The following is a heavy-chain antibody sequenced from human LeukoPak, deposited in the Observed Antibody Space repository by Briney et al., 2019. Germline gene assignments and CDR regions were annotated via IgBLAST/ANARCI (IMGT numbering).Heavy chain of an antibody. Sequence: GASAKVSCKASGGTFSSYAISWVRQAPGQGLEWMGGIIPIFGTANYAQKFQGRVTITADESTSTAYMELSSLRSEDTAVYYCARATAAAGGYYYYYMDVWGKGTTVTVSS. J-gene: IGHJ6*03. V-gene: IGHV1-69*13. D-gene: IGHD6-13*01. CDR1: GGTFSSYA. CDR3: ARATAAAGGYYYYYMDV. CDR2: IIPIFGTA.